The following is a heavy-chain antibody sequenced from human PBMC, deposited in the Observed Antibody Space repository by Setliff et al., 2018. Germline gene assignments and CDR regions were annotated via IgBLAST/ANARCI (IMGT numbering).Heavy chain of an antibody. V-gene: IGHV4-38-2*01. D-gene: IGHD3-9*01. CDR1: GYSISSGYY. J-gene: IGHJ4*02. Sequence: SETLSLTCAVSGYSISSGYYWGWIRQPPGKGLEWIGYIYYSGSTYYNPSLKSRVTISVDTSKNQFSLKLSSVTAADTVVYYCAGGYYDILTGYYIGYWGQGTLVTVSS. CDR2: IYYSGST. CDR3: AGGYYDILTGYYIGY.